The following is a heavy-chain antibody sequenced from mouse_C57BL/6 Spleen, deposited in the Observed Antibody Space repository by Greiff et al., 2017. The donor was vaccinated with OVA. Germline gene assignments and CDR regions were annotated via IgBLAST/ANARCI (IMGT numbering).Heavy chain of an antibody. Sequence: EVHLVESGGGLVKPGGSLKLSCAASGFTFSDYGMHWVRQAPEKGLEWVAYISSGSSTIYYADTVKGRFTISRDNAKNTLFLQMTSLRSEDTAMYYCAKEYYDPYYAMDYWGQGTSVTVSS. J-gene: IGHJ4*01. CDR2: ISSGSSTI. CDR3: AKEYYDPYYAMDY. D-gene: IGHD2-4*01. CDR1: GFTFSDYG. V-gene: IGHV5-17*01.